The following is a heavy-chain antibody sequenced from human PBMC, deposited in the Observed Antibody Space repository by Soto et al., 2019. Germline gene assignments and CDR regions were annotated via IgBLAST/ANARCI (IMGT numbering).Heavy chain of an antibody. CDR3: ASGMVRGATGYAIDI. D-gene: IGHD3-10*01. V-gene: IGHV1-3*01. J-gene: IGHJ3*02. CDR1: GYTFTSYA. Sequence: ASVQVSCKASGYTFTSYAMHWVRQAPGQRLEWMGWINAGNGNTKYSQKFQGRVTITRDTSASTAYMELSSLRSEDTAVYYCASGMVRGATGYAIDIWGQGTIVTVS. CDR2: INAGNGNT.